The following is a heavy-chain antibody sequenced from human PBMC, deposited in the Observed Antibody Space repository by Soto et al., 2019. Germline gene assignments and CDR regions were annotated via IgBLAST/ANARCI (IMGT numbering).Heavy chain of an antibody. V-gene: IGHV1-18*04. CDR2: ISVYNGNT. CDR1: GYTFTSYG. Sequence: GASVKVSCKASGYTFTSYGISWVRQAPGQGLEWMGWISVYNGNTNYAQKLQGRVTMTTDTSTSTAYMELRSLRSDDTAVYYCAGNYGDYGMWWFDPWGQGTLLTVSS. D-gene: IGHD4-17*01. J-gene: IGHJ5*02. CDR3: AGNYGDYGMWWFDP.